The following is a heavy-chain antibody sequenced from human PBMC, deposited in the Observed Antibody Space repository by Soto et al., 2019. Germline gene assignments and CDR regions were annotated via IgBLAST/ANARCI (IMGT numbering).Heavy chain of an antibody. D-gene: IGHD6-13*01. Sequence: QVQLVQSGAEEKKPGASVKVSCKASGYALTNYAMHWVRQAPGQRLEWMGWINSGNGNTIYSQKFQGRVTITRDTSASTGYMELRGLRSEDTAVYFCATELLWYNSCWTDDFWGQGTLVTVSS. CDR2: INSGNGNT. V-gene: IGHV1-3*05. J-gene: IGHJ4*02. CDR1: GYALTNYA. CDR3: ATELLWYNSCWTDDF.